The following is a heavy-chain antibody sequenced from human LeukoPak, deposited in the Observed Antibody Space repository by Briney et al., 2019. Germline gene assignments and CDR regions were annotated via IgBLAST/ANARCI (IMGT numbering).Heavy chain of an antibody. CDR3: TRQFFDCSGGSCYSKDY. CDR1: GFTFSSYS. J-gene: IGHJ4*02. Sequence: PGGSLRLSCAASGFTFSSYSMNWVRQASGKGLEWVGRIRSKANSYATAYAASVKGRFTISRDDSKNTAYLQMNSLKTEDTAVYYCTRQFFDCSGGSCYSKDYWGQGTLVTVSS. CDR2: IRSKANSYAT. V-gene: IGHV3-73*01. D-gene: IGHD2-15*01.